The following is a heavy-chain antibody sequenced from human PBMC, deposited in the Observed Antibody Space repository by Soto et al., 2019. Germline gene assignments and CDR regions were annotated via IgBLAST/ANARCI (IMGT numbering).Heavy chain of an antibody. V-gene: IGHV3-33*06. D-gene: IGHD1-26*01. Sequence: QVYLVESGGGVVQPGRSLRLSCAPSGFTLGSYAIHWVRQAPGKGLEGVAFIWFDGTNKYYADSVKGRFTTSRDISKNMLYLKMNNLRDDDTAVYYCAKDNRGSIDYWGQGTLVTVSS. CDR1: GFTLGSYA. CDR2: IWFDGTNK. CDR3: AKDNRGSIDY. J-gene: IGHJ4*02.